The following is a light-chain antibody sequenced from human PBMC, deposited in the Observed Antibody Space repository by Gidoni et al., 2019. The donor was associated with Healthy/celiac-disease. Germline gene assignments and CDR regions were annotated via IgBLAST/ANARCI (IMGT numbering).Light chain of an antibody. CDR2: GNS. V-gene: IGLV1-40*01. CDR1: SYNIGAGYD. Sequence: QSVLTQPHSVSGAPGQRVTISCTGSSYNIGAGYDVHWYQQLPGTAPKLLSYGNSNRPSGVPDRFSGSKSGTSASLAITGLQAEDEADYYCQSYDSSLSGWGVFGGGTKLXV. CDR3: QSYDSSLSGWGV. J-gene: IGLJ2*01.